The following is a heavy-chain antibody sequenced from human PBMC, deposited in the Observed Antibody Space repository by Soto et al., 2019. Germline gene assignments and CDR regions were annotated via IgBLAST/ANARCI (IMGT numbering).Heavy chain of an antibody. Sequence: PSETLSLTCTVSGGAIISSSYYFFCIRQPPWNGLEWIGSIYYSGSTYYNPSLKSRVTISVDTSKNQFSLKLSSVTAADTAVYYCARINSGSYYRSYYYGMDVWGQGTTVTVSS. D-gene: IGHD1-26*01. CDR3: ARINSGSYYRSYYYGMDV. V-gene: IGHV4-39*01. J-gene: IGHJ6*02. CDR1: GGAIISSSYY. CDR2: IYYSGST.